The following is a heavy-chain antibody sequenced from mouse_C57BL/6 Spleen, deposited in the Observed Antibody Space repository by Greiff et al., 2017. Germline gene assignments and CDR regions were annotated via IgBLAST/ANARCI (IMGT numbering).Heavy chain of an antibody. CDR3: ARTVVARAMDY. Sequence: EVQLQQSGAELVKPGASVKLSCTASGFNFKDYYMHWVKQRTEQGLEWIGRIDPEDGETKDAPKFQGKATITADTSSNIAYLQHSSLASEATAVYYCARTVVARAMDYWGQGTSVTVSS. V-gene: IGHV14-2*01. CDR1: GFNFKDYY. J-gene: IGHJ4*01. CDR2: IDPEDGET. D-gene: IGHD1-1*01.